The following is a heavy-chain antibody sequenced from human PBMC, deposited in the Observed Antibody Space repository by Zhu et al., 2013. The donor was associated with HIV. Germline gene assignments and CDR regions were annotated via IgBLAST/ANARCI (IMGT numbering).Heavy chain of an antibody. Sequence: QVQLVQSGAEVKKPGSSVKVSCKASGGTFSSYAISWVRQAPGQGLEWMGGIIPIFGTANYAQKFQGRVTITADKSTSTAYMELSSLRSEDTAVYYCARDAFQYGGYENAFDIWGQGTMVTVSS. CDR3: ARDAFQYGGYENAFDI. CDR1: GGTFSSYA. D-gene: IGHD5-12*01. J-gene: IGHJ3*02. V-gene: IGHV1-69*06. CDR2: IIPIFGTA.